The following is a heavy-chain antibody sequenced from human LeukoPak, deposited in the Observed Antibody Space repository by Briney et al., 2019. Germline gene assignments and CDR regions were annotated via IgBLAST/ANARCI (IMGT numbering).Heavy chain of an antibody. J-gene: IGHJ4*02. CDR1: GYRFTSYW. Sequence: GESLKISCKGSGYRFTSYWIGWVRQMPGKGLEWMGIIYPGDSDTRYSPSFQGQVTISADKSISTAYLQWSSLKASDTAMYYCARQRLSRPRHYYDSSGYYDYWGQGTLVTVSS. CDR3: ARQRLSRPRHYYDSSGYYDY. V-gene: IGHV5-51*01. CDR2: IYPGDSDT. D-gene: IGHD3-22*01.